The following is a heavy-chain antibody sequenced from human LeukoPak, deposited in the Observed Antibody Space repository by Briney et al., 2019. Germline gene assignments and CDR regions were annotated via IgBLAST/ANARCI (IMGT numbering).Heavy chain of an antibody. CDR1: GFTFSSFG. J-gene: IGHJ3*01. D-gene: IGHD3-10*01. Sequence: GGSVRLSCTASGFTFSSFGMHWVRQAPGKGLEWVTAISSVGHTNKSADSVKGRFTISRDNSKNTLYLQMHSLRENDTAVYYCAKEVGWFNAFDVWGQGTMVTVSS. CDR2: ISSVGHTN. CDR3: AKEVGWFNAFDV. V-gene: IGHV3-30*18.